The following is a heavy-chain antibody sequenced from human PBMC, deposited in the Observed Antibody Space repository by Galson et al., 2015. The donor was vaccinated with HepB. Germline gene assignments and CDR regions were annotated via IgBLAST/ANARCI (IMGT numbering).Heavy chain of an antibody. V-gene: IGHV1-18*01. CDR2: ISAYNGNT. D-gene: IGHD5-12*01. J-gene: IGHJ6*02. Sequence: SVKVSCKASGYTFTSYGISWVRQAPGQGLEWMGWISAYNGNTNYAQNLQGRVTMTTDTSTSTAYMELRSLRSDDTAVYYCARSRGGWLRFVFYYYGMDVCGQGTTVTVSS. CDR1: GYTFTSYG. CDR3: ARSRGGWLRFVFYYYGMDV.